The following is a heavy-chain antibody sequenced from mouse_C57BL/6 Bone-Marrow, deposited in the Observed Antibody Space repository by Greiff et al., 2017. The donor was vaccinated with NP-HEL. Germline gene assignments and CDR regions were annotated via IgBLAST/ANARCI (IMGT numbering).Heavy chain of an antibody. D-gene: IGHD1-1*01. J-gene: IGHJ3*01. CDR3: ARSDNYYGSSPFAY. CDR2: IYPGDGDT. Sequence: QVQLQQSGPELVKPGASVKISCKASGYAFSSSWMNWVKQRPGTGLEWIGRIYPGDGDTNYNGTLKGKATLSADKSYSTAYMQLSSLTSKDSAVYFCARSDNYYGSSPFAYWGQGTLVTVSA. V-gene: IGHV1-82*01. CDR1: GYAFSSSW.